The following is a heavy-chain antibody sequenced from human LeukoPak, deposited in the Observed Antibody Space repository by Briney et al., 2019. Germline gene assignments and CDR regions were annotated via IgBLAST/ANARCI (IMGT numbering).Heavy chain of an antibody. V-gene: IGHV1-2*02. CDR1: GYTFTGYY. CDR3: ARLDWNYHVGVDY. Sequence: GASVKVSCKASGYTFTGYYMHWVRQAPGQGLEWMGWINPNSGGTNYAQKFQGRVTMTRDTSISTAYMELSRLRSDDTAVYYCARLDWNYHVGVDYWGQGTLVTVSS. D-gene: IGHD1-7*01. J-gene: IGHJ4*02. CDR2: INPNSGGT.